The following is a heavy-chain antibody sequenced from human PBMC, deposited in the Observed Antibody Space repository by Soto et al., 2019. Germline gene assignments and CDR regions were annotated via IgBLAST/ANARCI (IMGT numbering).Heavy chain of an antibody. CDR1: GYTFTSYA. D-gene: IGHD3-10*01. CDR2: INAGNGNT. V-gene: IGHV1-3*01. J-gene: IGHJ6*03. CDR3: ARERDDYYGSGILYYYYYMDV. Sequence: GASVKVSCKASGYTFTSYAMHWVRQAPGQRLEWMGWINAGNGNTKYSQKFQGRVTITRDTSASTAYMELSSLRSEDTAVYYCARERDDYYGSGILYYYYYMDVWGKGTTVTVSS.